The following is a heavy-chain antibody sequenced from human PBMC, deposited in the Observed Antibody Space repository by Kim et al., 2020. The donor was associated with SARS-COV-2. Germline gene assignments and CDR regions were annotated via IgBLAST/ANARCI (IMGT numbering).Heavy chain of an antibody. CDR2: ISYDGSNK. V-gene: IGHV3-30*18. Sequence: GGSLRLSCAASGFTFSNYGMHWVRQAPGKGLEWVAFISYDGSNKDYADSVKGRFTISRDNYKNTQYLQMNSLRPEDTAVYYCAKDSVVRGVKGIDYWGQ. D-gene: IGHD3-10*01. CDR1: GFTFSNYG. J-gene: IGHJ4*02. CDR3: AKDSVVRGVKGIDY.